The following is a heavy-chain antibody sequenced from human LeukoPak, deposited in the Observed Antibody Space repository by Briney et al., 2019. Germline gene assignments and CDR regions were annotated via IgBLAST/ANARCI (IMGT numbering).Heavy chain of an antibody. CDR2: IRLDGSNK. CDR1: GFTFSSYG. CDR3: ARHLSGVTGYTYGRGIDY. J-gene: IGHJ4*02. D-gene: IGHD5-18*01. V-gene: IGHV3-30*02. Sequence: PGGSLRLSCAASGFTFSSYGMHWVRQAPGKGLEWVAFIRLDGSNKYYADSVRGRFTISRDNAKTSLSLHMNSLRAEDTTVYYCARHLSGVTGYTYGRGIDYWGQGTLVTVSS.